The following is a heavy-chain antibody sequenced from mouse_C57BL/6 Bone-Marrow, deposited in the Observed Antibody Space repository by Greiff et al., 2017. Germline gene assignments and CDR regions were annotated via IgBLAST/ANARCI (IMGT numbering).Heavy chain of an antibody. D-gene: IGHD1-1*01. V-gene: IGHV5-9-1*02. Sequence: EVKVVESGEGLVKPGGSLKLSCAASGFTFSSYAMSWVRQTPEKRLEWVAYISSGGDYIYYADTVKGRFTISRDNARNTLYLQMSSLKSEDTAMYYCTRAGFITTVVGYAMDYWGQGTSVTVSS. J-gene: IGHJ4*01. CDR2: ISSGGDYI. CDR3: TRAGFITTVVGYAMDY. CDR1: GFTFSSYA.